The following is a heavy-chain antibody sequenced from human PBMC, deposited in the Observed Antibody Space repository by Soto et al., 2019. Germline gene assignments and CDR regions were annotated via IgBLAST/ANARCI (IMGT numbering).Heavy chain of an antibody. V-gene: IGHV4-31*03. CDR2: IYYSGST. Sequence: NPSETLSLTCTVSGGSISSGGYYWSWIRQHPGKGLEWIGYIYYSGSTYYNPSLKSRVTISVDTSKNQFSLKLSSVTAADTAVYYCAREVTHRGYCSSTSSYGYYYYGIDVWGQGAPVTVYS. J-gene: IGHJ6*02. CDR1: GGSISSGGYY. D-gene: IGHD2-2*01. CDR3: AREVTHRGYCSSTSSYGYYYYGIDV.